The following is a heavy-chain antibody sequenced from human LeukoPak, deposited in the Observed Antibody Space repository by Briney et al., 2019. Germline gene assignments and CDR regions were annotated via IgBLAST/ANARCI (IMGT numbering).Heavy chain of an antibody. CDR2: ISYDGSNK. CDR1: GFAFSSYA. Sequence: GGSLRLSCAASGFAFSSYAMHWVRQAPGKGLEWVAVISYDGSNKYYADSVKGRFTISRDNSKNTLYLQMNSLRAEDTAVYYCAKSPYGSGSYYYLNYWGQGTLVTVSS. J-gene: IGHJ4*02. D-gene: IGHD3-10*01. V-gene: IGHV3-30*18. CDR3: AKSPYGSGSYYYLNY.